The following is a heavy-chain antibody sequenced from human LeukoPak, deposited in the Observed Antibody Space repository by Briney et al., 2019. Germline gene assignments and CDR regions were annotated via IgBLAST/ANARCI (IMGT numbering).Heavy chain of an antibody. J-gene: IGHJ3*02. CDR3: ARDRRTVVTPRGPPLAFDI. CDR2: IYYSGST. CDR1: GGSISSYY. V-gene: IGHV4-59*01. D-gene: IGHD4-23*01. Sequence: SETLSLTCTVSGGSISSYYWSWIRQPPGKGLEWIGYIYYSGSTNYNPSLKSRVTISVDTSKNQFSLKLSSVTAAATAVYYCARDRRTVVTPRGPPLAFDIWGQGTMVTVSS.